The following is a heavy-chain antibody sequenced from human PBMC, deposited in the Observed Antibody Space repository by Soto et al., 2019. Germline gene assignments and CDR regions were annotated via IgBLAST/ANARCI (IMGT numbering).Heavy chain of an antibody. CDR1: GFTFASSA. V-gene: IGHV1-58*01. CDR2: IVVGSGNT. D-gene: IGHD5-18*01. Sequence: QMQLVQSGPEVKKPGTSVKVSCKASGFTFASSAVQWVRQARGQRLEWIGWIVVGSGNTNYAQKFQERVTITRDMSTSTAYMELSSLRSEDTAVYYCAADGWVTAMEEWGQGTLVTVSS. CDR3: AADGWVTAMEE. J-gene: IGHJ4*02.